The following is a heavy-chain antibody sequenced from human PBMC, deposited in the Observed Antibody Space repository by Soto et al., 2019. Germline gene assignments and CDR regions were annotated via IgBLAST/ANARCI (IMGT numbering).Heavy chain of an antibody. Sequence: EVQLVESGGGSVQPGGSLRLSCVVSGFTFSDYSMVWVRQAPGKGLEWVSYIFVSSSPIYYADSVKGRFTVSRDNSQNSLFLLMNSLRAEDTAVYYCARDKDWAIDYWGQGTLVTVSS. CDR1: GFTFSDYS. D-gene: IGHD3-9*01. CDR3: ARDKDWAIDY. CDR2: IFVSSSPI. V-gene: IGHV3-48*04. J-gene: IGHJ4*02.